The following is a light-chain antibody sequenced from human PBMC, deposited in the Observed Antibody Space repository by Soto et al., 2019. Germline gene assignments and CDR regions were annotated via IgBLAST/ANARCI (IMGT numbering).Light chain of an antibody. Sequence: EIVLTQSPATLPLSPGERATLSCRASQSVSSYLAWYQQKPGQPPRLLIYDASKRPPGIPARFSGSGSGTDFTLTISSLEPEDFAVYYCQQRNNWLIFGGGTKVEIK. J-gene: IGKJ4*01. CDR2: DAS. CDR3: QQRNNWLI. CDR1: QSVSSY. V-gene: IGKV3-11*01.